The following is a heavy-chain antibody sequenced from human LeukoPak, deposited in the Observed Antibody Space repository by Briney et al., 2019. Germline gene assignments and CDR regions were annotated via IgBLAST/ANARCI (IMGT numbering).Heavy chain of an antibody. CDR2: ISNSGGFT. Sequence: GGSLRLSCAASGFTFSSFAMTWVRQAPGKGLEWVSTISNSGGFTYYADSVKGRFTISRDNSKNTLYLQMNSLRAEDTAVYYCAKGSIVVVTVYWGQGTLVTVSS. CDR1: GFTFSSFA. J-gene: IGHJ4*02. D-gene: IGHD2-21*01. V-gene: IGHV3-23*01. CDR3: AKGSIVVVTVY.